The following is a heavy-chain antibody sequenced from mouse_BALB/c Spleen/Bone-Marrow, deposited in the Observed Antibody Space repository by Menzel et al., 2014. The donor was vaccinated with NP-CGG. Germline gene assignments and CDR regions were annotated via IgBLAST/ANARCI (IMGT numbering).Heavy chain of an antibody. CDR3: ARLDHKYEGY. Sequence: EVKLMESGPELVKPGASVKMSCKASGYTFTSYVMHWVKQKPGQGFEWIGYINPYNDGTKYNEKFKGKATLTSDKSSSTAYMVLSSLTSEDSAVYYCARLDHKYEGYWGQGTTLTVSS. V-gene: IGHV1-14*01. D-gene: IGHD5-1-1*01. CDR2: INPYNDGT. CDR1: GYTFTSYV. J-gene: IGHJ2*01.